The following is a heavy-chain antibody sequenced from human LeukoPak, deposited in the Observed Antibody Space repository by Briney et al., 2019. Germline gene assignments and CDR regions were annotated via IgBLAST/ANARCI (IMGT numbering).Heavy chain of an antibody. CDR3: AREWELLDY. D-gene: IGHD1-26*01. V-gene: IGHV3-48*03. CDR1: GFTFSSYE. J-gene: IGHJ4*02. CDR2: ITSSGRPI. Sequence: GGSLRLSCAASGFTFSSYEMDWVRQAPGKGLEWISYITSSGRPIYYADSVKGRFTISRDNAKNSLFLQMDSLRAEDTAVYYCAREWELLDYWGQGTLVTVSS.